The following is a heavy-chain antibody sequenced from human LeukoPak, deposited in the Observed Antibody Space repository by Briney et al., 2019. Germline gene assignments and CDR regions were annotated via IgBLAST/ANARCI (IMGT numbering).Heavy chain of an antibody. CDR1: GYSISNINYY. D-gene: IGHD7-27*01. Sequence: SETLSLTCTVSGYSISNINYYWGWIRQPPGKGLEWIGTIYYSGITYYNPSLKSRVTISLDTSKNHFSLRLSSVIAADTAVYFCARVAVTGFPYYMDVWGKGTTVTVSS. CDR2: IYYSGIT. J-gene: IGHJ6*03. V-gene: IGHV4-39*07. CDR3: ARVAVTGFPYYMDV.